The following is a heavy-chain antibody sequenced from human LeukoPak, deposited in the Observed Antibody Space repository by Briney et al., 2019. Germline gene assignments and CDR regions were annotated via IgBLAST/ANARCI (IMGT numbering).Heavy chain of an antibody. V-gene: IGHV3-23*01. D-gene: IGHD3-22*01. CDR2: ISGSGGST. CDR1: GFTFSSYA. J-gene: IGHJ4*02. CDR3: AKASAMIVVVSKQFDY. Sequence: GGSLRLSCAASGFTFSSYAMSWVRQAPGKGLEWVASISGSGGSTYYADSVKGRFTISRDNSKNKLYLQMNSLRAEDTAVYYCAKASAMIVVVSKQFDYWGQGTLVTVSS.